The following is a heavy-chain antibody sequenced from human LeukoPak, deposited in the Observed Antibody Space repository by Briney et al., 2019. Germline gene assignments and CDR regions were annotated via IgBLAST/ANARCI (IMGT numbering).Heavy chain of an antibody. CDR3: AKSTGIAVAGTTS. CDR1: GFTFDDYA. Sequence: GGSLRLSCAASGFTFDDYAMHWVRQAPGKGLEWVSGISWNSGSIGYADSVKGRFTISRDNAKNSLYLRMNSLRAEDTALYYCAKSTGIAVAGTTSWGQGTLVTVSS. D-gene: IGHD6-19*01. V-gene: IGHV3-9*01. CDR2: ISWNSGSI. J-gene: IGHJ4*02.